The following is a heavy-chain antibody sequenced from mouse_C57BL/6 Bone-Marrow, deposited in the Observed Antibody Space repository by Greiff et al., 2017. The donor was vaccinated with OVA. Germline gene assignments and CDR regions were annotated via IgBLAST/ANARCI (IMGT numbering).Heavy chain of an antibody. CDR2: IYPRDGST. J-gene: IGHJ3*01. CDR1: GYTFTDHT. Sequence: VQRVESDAELVKPGASVKISCKVSGYTFTDHTIHWMKQRPEQGLEWIGYIYPRDGSTKYNEKFKGKATLTADKSSSTAYMQLNRLTSEDSAVYFCARVDGYSVGFAYWGQGTLVTVSA. D-gene: IGHD2-3*01. CDR3: ARVDGYSVGFAY. V-gene: IGHV1-78*01.